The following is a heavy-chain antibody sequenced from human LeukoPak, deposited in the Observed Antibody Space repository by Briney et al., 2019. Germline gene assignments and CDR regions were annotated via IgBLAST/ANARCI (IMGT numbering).Heavy chain of an antibody. CDR1: GGAFSGYY. CDR2: NKHSGST. Sequence: SETLSLSCAVYGGAFSGYYWSWIRQPPGKGLEGSGGNKHSGSTNYNPSLESRVTISVDTSKNQFSLKLSSVTAADTAVYYCARAYSNFPYYYYYYGMDVWGQGTTVTVSS. J-gene: IGHJ6*02. V-gene: IGHV4-34*01. D-gene: IGHD4-4*01. CDR3: ARAYSNFPYYYYYYGMDV.